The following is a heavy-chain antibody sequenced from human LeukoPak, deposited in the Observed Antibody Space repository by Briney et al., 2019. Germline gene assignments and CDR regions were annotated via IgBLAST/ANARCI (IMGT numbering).Heavy chain of an antibody. Sequence: AETLTLTCTVSGGSISSYYWSWIRQPAGKGLEWIGRIYTSGSTNYNPSLKSRVTMSVDTSKTQFSLKLSSVTAADTAVYYCAREGRYGSSWYTGDYCYYYMDVWGKGTTVTVSS. CDR2: IYTSGST. CDR1: GGSISSYY. J-gene: IGHJ6*03. D-gene: IGHD6-13*01. CDR3: AREGRYGSSWYTGDYCYYYMDV. V-gene: IGHV4-4*07.